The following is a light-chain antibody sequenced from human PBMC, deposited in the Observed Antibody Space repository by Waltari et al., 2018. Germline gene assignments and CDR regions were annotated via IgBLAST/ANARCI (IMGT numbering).Light chain of an antibody. J-gene: IGLJ3*02. CDR3: SSFVGNNNLV. Sequence: QSALTQPPSASGSPGQSVTISCTGLSSDVGYYNYVSWYQQHPGKAPKLIMYEVTRRPSGVPDRFSGSKSGNTASLTVSGLQADDEADYYCSSFVGNNNLVFGGGTKVTVL. CDR1: SSDVGYYNY. V-gene: IGLV2-8*01. CDR2: EVT.